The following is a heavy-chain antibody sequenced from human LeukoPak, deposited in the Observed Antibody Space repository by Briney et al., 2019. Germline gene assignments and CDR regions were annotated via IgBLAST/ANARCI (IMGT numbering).Heavy chain of an antibody. CDR1: GYTFTGYY. CDR3: ARGTYYDSSAYSGVRLFDY. CDR2: INPNSGGT. V-gene: IGHV1-2*02. D-gene: IGHD3-22*01. J-gene: IGHJ4*02. Sequence: VASVKVSCKASGYTFTGYYMHWVRQAPGQGLEWMGWINPNSGGTNYAQKFQGRVTMTRDTSISTAHMELSRLRSDDTAVYYCARGTYYDSSAYSGVRLFDYWGQGTLVTVSS.